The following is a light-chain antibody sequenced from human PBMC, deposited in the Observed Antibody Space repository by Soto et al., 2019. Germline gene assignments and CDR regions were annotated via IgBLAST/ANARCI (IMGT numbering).Light chain of an antibody. J-gene: IGLJ2*01. V-gene: IGLV1-40*01. CDR3: QSYDSSLSGVV. Sequence: QSALTQPPSVSGAPGQRVTISCTGSSSNIGAGYDVHWYQHLPGTAPKLLIYGNNNRPSGVPDRFSCSKSGTSASLAITGLQAEDEADYYCQSYDSSLSGVVFGGGTKLTVL. CDR2: GNN. CDR1: SSNIGAGYD.